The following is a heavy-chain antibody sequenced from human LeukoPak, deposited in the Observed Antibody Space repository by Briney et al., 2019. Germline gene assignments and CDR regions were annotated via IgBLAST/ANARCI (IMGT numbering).Heavy chain of an antibody. CDR3: AKAEGSGNQPFDY. CDR2: ISAGGGTT. D-gene: IGHD3-10*01. Sequence: PGGSLILPCAASGFTFSSCAMSRVRQAPGKELEWVSHISAGGGTTFYADSVKGRFTISRDNSKNTLFLQMNSLRAEDTAVYYCAKAEGSGNQPFDYWGQGTLVTVSS. J-gene: IGHJ4*02. CDR1: GFTFSSCA. V-gene: IGHV3-23*01.